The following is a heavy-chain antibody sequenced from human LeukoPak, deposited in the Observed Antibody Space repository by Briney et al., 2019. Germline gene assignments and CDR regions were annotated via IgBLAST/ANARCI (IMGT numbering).Heavy chain of an antibody. CDR2: ISNDGGGT. D-gene: IGHD3-22*01. V-gene: IGHV3-23*01. CDR3: SKGSSGYFVDL. J-gene: IGHJ5*02. CDR1: GFIFNNYG. Sequence: GGSLRLSCAASGFIFNNYGLIWVRQAPGKGLEWVSAISNDGGGTNYADFVKGRFTISRDNSKNTLFLQMNSLRAEGTALYYCSKGSSGYFVDLWGQGTLVTVSS.